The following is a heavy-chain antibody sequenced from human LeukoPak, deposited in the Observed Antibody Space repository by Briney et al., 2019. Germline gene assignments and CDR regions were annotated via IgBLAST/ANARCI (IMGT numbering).Heavy chain of an antibody. CDR2: IYHSGST. CDR1: GYSISSGYY. CDR3: ARSGGAYYFDY. Sequence: SETLSLTCTVSGYSISSGYYWGWIRQPPGKGLEWIGSIYHSGSTYYNPSLTSRVIISVDTSKNQFSLKLSSVTAADTAVYYCARSGGAYYFDYWGQGTLVTVSS. D-gene: IGHD3-10*01. J-gene: IGHJ4*02. V-gene: IGHV4-38-2*02.